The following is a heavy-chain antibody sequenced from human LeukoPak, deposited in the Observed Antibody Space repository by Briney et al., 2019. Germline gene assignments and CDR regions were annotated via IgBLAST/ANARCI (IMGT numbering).Heavy chain of an antibody. CDR3: ARYIVGATLVDY. D-gene: IGHD1-26*01. Sequence: GASVKVSCKASGGTFSSYAISWVRQAPGQGLEWMGWISAYNGNTNYAQKLQGRVTMTTDTSTSTAYMELRSLRSDDTVVYYCARYIVGATLVDYWGQGTLVTVSS. CDR2: ISAYNGNT. J-gene: IGHJ4*02. CDR1: GGTFSSYA. V-gene: IGHV1-18*01.